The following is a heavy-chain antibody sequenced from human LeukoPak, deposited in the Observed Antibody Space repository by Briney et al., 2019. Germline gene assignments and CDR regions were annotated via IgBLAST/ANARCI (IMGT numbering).Heavy chain of an antibody. V-gene: IGHV3-23*01. CDR2: ISGGGDGA. CDR3: AKRTRGYSYGTLDY. CDR1: GFSFSTCA. J-gene: IGHJ4*02. D-gene: IGHD5-18*01. Sequence: GGSLRLSCAASGFSFSTCAMNWVRQAPGKGLEWVSTISGGGDGALYADSVRGRFTISRDNSKNTLFLQMNSLRAEDTAVYYCAKRTRGYSYGTLDYWGQGTLVTVSS.